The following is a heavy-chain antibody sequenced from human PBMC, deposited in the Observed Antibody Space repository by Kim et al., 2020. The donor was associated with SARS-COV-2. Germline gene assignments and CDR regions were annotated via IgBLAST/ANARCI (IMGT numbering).Heavy chain of an antibody. CDR1: GFTFSSYD. D-gene: IGHD1-26*01. Sequence: GGSLRLSCAASGFTFSSYDMHWVRQATGKGLEWVSAIGTAGDTYYPGSVKGRFTISRENAKNSLYLQMNSLRAGDTAVYYCARDGGATPFDYWGQGTLVTVSS. CDR2: IGTAGDT. J-gene: IGHJ4*02. V-gene: IGHV3-13*04. CDR3: ARDGGATPFDY.